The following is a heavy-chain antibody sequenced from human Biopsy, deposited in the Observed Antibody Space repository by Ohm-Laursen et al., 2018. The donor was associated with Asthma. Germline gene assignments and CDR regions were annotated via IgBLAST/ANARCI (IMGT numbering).Heavy chain of an antibody. Sequence: PGTLSLTCTVSGGSIISSSWWSWVRQTPGKGLEWIGEIYHSGPTNYNPSLKSRVTISVDKSKYQFSLRLTYVTAADTAQYYCVRQSGYRSGWPKLLFVYYGMDVWGPGTTVTVSS. CDR1: GGSIISSSW. V-gene: IGHV4-4*03. CDR3: VRQSGYRSGWPKLLFVYYGMDV. D-gene: IGHD6-19*01. J-gene: IGHJ6*02. CDR2: IYHSGPT.